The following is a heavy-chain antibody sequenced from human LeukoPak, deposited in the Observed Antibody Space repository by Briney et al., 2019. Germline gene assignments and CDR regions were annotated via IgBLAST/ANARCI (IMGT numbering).Heavy chain of an antibody. CDR3: AREGGGSGLWYYDL. CDR2: IGGGGVTT. D-gene: IGHD1-26*01. CDR1: GFTFSSYS. Sequence: GGSLRLSCAASGFTFSSYSMHWVRQAPGKGPEFVSVIGGGGVTTFYADSVKDRFTISRDDSKNTLYLEMGSLRAEDMAVYYCAREGGGSGLWYYDLWGRGTLVTVSS. V-gene: IGHV3-64*02. J-gene: IGHJ2*01.